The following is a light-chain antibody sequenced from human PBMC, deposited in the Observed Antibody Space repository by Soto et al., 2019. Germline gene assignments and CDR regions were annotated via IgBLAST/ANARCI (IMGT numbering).Light chain of an antibody. CDR3: QQRSNWPIT. J-gene: IGKJ5*01. V-gene: IGKV3-11*01. Sequence: EIVLTQSQATLSLYPGERATLSCRASQSVYSYLAWYQQKPGQAPRLLIYDASNRATGIPARFRGSGSGTDLTLTISSLEPEDFAVSYCQQRSNWPITFGQGTRLEIK. CDR1: QSVYSY. CDR2: DAS.